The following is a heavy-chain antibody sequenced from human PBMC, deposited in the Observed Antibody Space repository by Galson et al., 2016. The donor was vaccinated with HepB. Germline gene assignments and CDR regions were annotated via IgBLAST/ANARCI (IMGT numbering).Heavy chain of an antibody. Sequence: SMRFSSSASGFRFSDYYMSWIRQAPGKGIEWLSYISSSGRPITYADPVKGRFTVSRDNAKNSPYLQMNNLRGEDTAVYYCARMIPLYSSGWYVRGDGWFDPWGQGTLVTVSS. V-gene: IGHV3-11*01. J-gene: IGHJ5*02. CDR1: GFRFSDYY. CDR3: ARMIPLYSSGWYVRGDGWFDP. D-gene: IGHD6-19*01. CDR2: ISSSGRPI.